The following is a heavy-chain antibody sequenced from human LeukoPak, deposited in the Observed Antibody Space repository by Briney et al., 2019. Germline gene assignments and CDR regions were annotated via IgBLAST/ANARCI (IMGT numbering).Heavy chain of an antibody. CDR3: AKILSGSGWYWFDP. J-gene: IGHJ5*02. Sequence: PGGSLRLSCAASGFTFNSYAMSWVRQAPGKGLEWVSGISDGGYSTYYADSVKGRFTISRDNSKNTLYLQMISLRAEDTAVYYCAKILSGSGWYWFDPWGQGTLVTVSS. CDR2: ISDGGYST. V-gene: IGHV3-23*01. CDR1: GFTFNSYA. D-gene: IGHD6-19*01.